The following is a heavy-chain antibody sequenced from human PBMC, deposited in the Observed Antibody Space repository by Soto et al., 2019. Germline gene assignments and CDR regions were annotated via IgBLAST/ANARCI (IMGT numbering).Heavy chain of an antibody. Sequence: GGSLRLSCEASGFTFGSYWMSWVRQAPGKGLEWVANIRQEGSEKYYVDSVKGRFTISRDNAKNSLYLQINSLRAEDTAVYYCARAPVLAGTTRFYYGMDVWGQGTTVTVSS. CDR1: GFTFGSYW. V-gene: IGHV3-7*05. J-gene: IGHJ6*02. D-gene: IGHD1-7*01. CDR2: IRQEGSEK. CDR3: ARAPVLAGTTRFYYGMDV.